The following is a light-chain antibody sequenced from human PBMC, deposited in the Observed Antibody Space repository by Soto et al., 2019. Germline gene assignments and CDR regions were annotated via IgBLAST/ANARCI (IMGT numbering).Light chain of an antibody. CDR1: GSDVGAYNY. CDR3: VSYTSSISYV. J-gene: IGLJ1*01. CDR2: DVT. Sequence: QSVLTQPASVSGSPGQSITISCTGTGSDVGAYNYVSWYQQHPGKVPKLMIYDVTNRPSGVSNRFSGSKSGNTASLTISGLQAEDEADYYCVSYTSSISYVFGTGTKVTVL. V-gene: IGLV2-14*01.